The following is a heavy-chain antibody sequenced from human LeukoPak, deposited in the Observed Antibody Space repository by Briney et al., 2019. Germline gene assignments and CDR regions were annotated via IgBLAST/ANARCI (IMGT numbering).Heavy chain of an antibody. D-gene: IGHD2-2*01. Sequence: ASVKVSCKASGYSFTGYYMHWVRQAPGQGLEWMGWINPYSGGTNYVQKFQGRVTMTRDTSISTAYMELSRLRSDDTAVYYCVRDRTKYCSSTSCPLDYWGQGTLVTVSS. J-gene: IGHJ4*02. V-gene: IGHV1-2*02. CDR2: INPYSGGT. CDR3: VRDRTKYCSSTSCPLDY. CDR1: GYSFTGYY.